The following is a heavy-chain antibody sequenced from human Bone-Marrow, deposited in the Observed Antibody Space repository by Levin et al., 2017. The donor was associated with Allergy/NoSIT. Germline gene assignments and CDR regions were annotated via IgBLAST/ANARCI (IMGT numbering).Heavy chain of an antibody. CDR1: GFTFSNYG. J-gene: IGHJ4*02. V-gene: IGHV3-21*01. D-gene: IGHD3-10*01. CDR3: ARHRGDSSAYYRY. Sequence: GESLKISCAASGFTFSNYGMNWVRQAPGKGLEWVSTISSAYTSYIHYADSVKGRFTISRDNAKKSLYLQMNSLRAEDTAVYYCARHRGDSSAYYRYWGQGTLVTVSS. CDR2: ISSAYTSYI.